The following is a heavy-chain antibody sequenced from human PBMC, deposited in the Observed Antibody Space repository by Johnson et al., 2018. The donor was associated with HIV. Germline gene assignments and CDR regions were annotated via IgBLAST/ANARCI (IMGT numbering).Heavy chain of an antibody. D-gene: IGHD4-17*01. Sequence: VQLVESGGGLVQPGGSLRLSCAASGFTFRSYAMGWVRQAPGKGLEWVSLIYSGGSSYYADSVKGRFTISRDNSKNTLYLQMNSLRVEDTAVYYCAKGADYADYEGAFDIWGQGTMVTVSS. V-gene: IGHV3-66*01. CDR3: AKGADYADYEGAFDI. CDR2: IYSGGSS. CDR1: GFTFRSYA. J-gene: IGHJ3*02.